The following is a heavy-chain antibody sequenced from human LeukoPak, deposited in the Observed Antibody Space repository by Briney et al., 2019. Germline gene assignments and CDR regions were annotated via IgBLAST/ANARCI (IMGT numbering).Heavy chain of an antibody. J-gene: IGHJ3*02. V-gene: IGHV3-23*01. CDR3: AKYRGLHPGLNAFDM. CDR2: ISGSGDNT. Sequence: GGSLRLSCAASGFTFTSYAMSWVRQAPGKGLEWVSGISGSGDNTFYADSVEGRFTISRDNSKNTVYLLMNSVRAEDTAVYYCAKYRGLHPGLNAFDMWGQGTTVTVIS. D-gene: IGHD1-26*01. CDR1: GFTFTSYA.